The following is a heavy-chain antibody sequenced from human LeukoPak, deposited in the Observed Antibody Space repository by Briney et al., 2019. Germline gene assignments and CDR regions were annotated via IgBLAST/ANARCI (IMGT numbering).Heavy chain of an antibody. Sequence: PGGSLRLSCVASGFTFSSYAMSWVRQAPGKGLEWVSAISGSGGSTYYADSVKGRFTISRDDSKNTLYLQMNSLRAEDTAVYYCAKDLKDFTYYYDSSGYYSGVSQDYWGQGSLVTVSS. D-gene: IGHD3-22*01. CDR1: GFTFSSYA. CDR2: ISGSGGST. J-gene: IGHJ4*02. V-gene: IGHV3-23*01. CDR3: AKDLKDFTYYYDSSGYYSGVSQDY.